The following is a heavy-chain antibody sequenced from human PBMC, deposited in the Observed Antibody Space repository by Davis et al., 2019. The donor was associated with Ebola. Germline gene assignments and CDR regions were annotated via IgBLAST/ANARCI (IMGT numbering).Heavy chain of an antibody. CDR1: GYRFTSYY. CDR2: INPITGGT. CDR3: AREGGSYYDSSGYVFDI. Sequence: ASVKVSCKASGYRFTSYYMHWVRQAPGQGLEWMGIINPITGGTSYAQNFQVRVNITRDTSTSTVYMELSSLRSEDTAVYYCAREGGSYYDSSGYVFDIWGQGTMVKVSS. J-gene: IGHJ3*02. V-gene: IGHV1-46*01. D-gene: IGHD3-22*01.